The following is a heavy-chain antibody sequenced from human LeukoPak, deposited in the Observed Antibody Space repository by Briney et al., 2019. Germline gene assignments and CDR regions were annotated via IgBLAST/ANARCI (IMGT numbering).Heavy chain of an antibody. Sequence: ASVKVSCKASGYTFPSYFMHWVRQAPGQGLEWMGIINPTGGSTTYAQKFQGTFTMTRDTSTSTVYMELSSLRSDDTVGDYYARTAYRRFDYWGQGTLVTVAS. D-gene: IGHD3-16*02. CDR1: GYTFPSYF. CDR3: ARTAYRRFDY. J-gene: IGHJ4*02. CDR2: INPTGGST. V-gene: IGHV1-46*01.